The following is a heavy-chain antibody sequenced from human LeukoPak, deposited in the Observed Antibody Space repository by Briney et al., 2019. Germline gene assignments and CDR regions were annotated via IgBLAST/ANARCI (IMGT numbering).Heavy chain of an antibody. CDR1: GGSFSGYY. CDR2: INHSGST. CDR3: ARGVGYCSSTSCPDQNV. J-gene: IGHJ6*04. Sequence: PSKTLSLTCAVYGGSFSGYYWSWIRQPQGKGLEWKGEINHSGSTNSNPSLKSRVTISVDTSKNQFSLKLSSVTAADTAVYYCARGVGYCSSTSCPDQNVWGKGTTVTVSS. V-gene: IGHV4-34*01. D-gene: IGHD2-2*01.